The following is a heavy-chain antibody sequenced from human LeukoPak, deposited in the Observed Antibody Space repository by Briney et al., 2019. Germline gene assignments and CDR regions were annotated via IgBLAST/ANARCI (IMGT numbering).Heavy chain of an antibody. V-gene: IGHV3-7*01. CDR3: ARDGEPFDY. CDR2: IKQDGSEK. Sequence: GGSLRLYCAASGFTFRSYWMSWDRQAPGKGLEWVANIKQDGSEKYYVDSVKGRFTISRDNARNSLYLQMDSLRADDTAVYYCARDGEPFDYWGQGTLVTVSS. J-gene: IGHJ4*02. CDR1: GFTFRSYW.